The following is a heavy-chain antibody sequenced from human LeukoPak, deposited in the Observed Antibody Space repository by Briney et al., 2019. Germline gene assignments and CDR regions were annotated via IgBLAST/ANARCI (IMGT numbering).Heavy chain of an antibody. Sequence: GGSLRLSCAAPGFTFSSYAMSWVRQALGKGLEWVSAISGNGGSTYYADSVKGRFTISRDNSKSTLYMQKNRLRAEDTTVYNCANCLSGYWGQGTLVTVSS. V-gene: IGHV3-23*01. CDR2: ISGNGGST. J-gene: IGHJ4*02. CDR1: GFTFSSYA. CDR3: ANCLSGY. D-gene: IGHD3-3*02.